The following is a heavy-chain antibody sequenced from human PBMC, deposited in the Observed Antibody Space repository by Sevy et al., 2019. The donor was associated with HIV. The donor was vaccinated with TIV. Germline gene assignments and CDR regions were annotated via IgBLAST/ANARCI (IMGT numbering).Heavy chain of an antibody. J-gene: IGHJ6*02. V-gene: IGHV1-18*01. Sequence: ASVKVSCKASGYTFTRYGISWVRQAPGQGLEWMGWISAYNGNRNYAQMLQGRVTMTTDTSTSTAYMELRSLRSDDTAVYYCARAPGYSSSWYDYYYYGMDVWGQGTTVTVSS. CDR2: ISAYNGNR. CDR1: GYTFTRYG. D-gene: IGHD6-13*01. CDR3: ARAPGYSSSWYDYYYYGMDV.